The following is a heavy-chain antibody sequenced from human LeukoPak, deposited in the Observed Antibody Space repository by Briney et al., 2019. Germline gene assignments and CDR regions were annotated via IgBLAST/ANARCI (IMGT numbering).Heavy chain of an antibody. CDR1: GFTFNNYW. J-gene: IGHJ4*02. D-gene: IGHD3-16*01. CDR2: IKRDGSQK. Sequence: GGSLRLSCAASGFTFNNYWMTWVRQAPGMGLAWVANIKRDGSQKNYVYSVKRRFTVSRDNAKSSIFLQMNSLSPEDTAVYFCAREGGDTFFDYWGQGTLVTVSS. CDR3: AREGGDTFFDY. V-gene: IGHV3-7*01.